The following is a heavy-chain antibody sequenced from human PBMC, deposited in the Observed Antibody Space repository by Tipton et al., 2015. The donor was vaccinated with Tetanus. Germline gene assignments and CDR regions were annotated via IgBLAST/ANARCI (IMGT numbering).Heavy chain of an antibody. J-gene: IGHJ4*02. V-gene: IGHV3-11*04. Sequence: SLRLSCAASGFTFSDYYMGWIRQAQAPGKGLEWVSYISYSGSSIYYTDSVKGRFTISRDNAKNSLYLQMISLRAEDTAVYSCARGMAEASNCGGDCYSDYWGQGTLVTVSS. D-gene: IGHD2-21*02. CDR1: GFTFSDYY. CDR2: ISYSGSSI. CDR3: ARGMAEASNCGGDCYSDY.